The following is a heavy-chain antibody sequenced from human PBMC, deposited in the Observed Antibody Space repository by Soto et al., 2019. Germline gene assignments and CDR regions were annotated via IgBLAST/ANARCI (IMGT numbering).Heavy chain of an antibody. V-gene: IGHV3-23*01. CDR3: AKDYYGSGSYLMDY. Sequence: GGSLRLSCAASGFTFSSYAMSWVRQAPGKGLEWVSAISGSGGSTYYADSVKGRFTIPRDNSKNTLYLQMNSLRAEDTAVYYCAKDYYGSGSYLMDYWGQGTLVTVSS. J-gene: IGHJ4*02. CDR1: GFTFSSYA. D-gene: IGHD3-10*01. CDR2: ISGSGGST.